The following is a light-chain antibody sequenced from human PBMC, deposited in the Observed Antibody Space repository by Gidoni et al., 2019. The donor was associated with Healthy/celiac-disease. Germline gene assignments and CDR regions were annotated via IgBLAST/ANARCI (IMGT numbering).Light chain of an antibody. CDR2: KAS. J-gene: IGKJ1*01. V-gene: IGKV1-5*03. Sequence: DIQMTQSPSTLSASVGDRVTITCRASQSLSSWLAWYQQKPGKAPKLLIYKASSLESGVPSRFSGSGSGTEFTLTISSLQPDDFATYYCQQYNSYLGTFGQGTKVEIK. CDR3: QQYNSYLGT. CDR1: QSLSSW.